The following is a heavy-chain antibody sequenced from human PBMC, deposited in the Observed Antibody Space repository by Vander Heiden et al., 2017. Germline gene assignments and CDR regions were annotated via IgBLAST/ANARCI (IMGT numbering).Heavy chain of an antibody. Sequence: QVQLVQSGAEVKKPGASVKVSCKASGYTFTGYNINWVRQAPGQGLEWMGWINPNTGGTNDAQKFQGTVTMTRDTSSSTAYMELRRLRYDDTAIYYCARVTDGYSLNYFDYWGQGTLVTVSS. CDR2: INPNTGGT. J-gene: IGHJ4*02. V-gene: IGHV1-2*02. CDR3: ARVTDGYSLNYFDY. CDR1: GYTFTGYN. D-gene: IGHD5-18*01.